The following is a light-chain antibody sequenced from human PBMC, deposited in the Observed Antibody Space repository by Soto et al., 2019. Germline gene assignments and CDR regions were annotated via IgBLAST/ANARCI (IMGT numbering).Light chain of an antibody. V-gene: IGKV1-5*03. CDR2: RAS. J-gene: IGKJ1*01. Sequence: DIQMTQSLSTLSASVGDRVIITCRASQSISSWLAWYQQKPGKAPDLLIYRASTLKTGIPSRFSGSGSGTEFTLTISSLQPDDFATYYCQQYDRASWTFGPGTKVEIK. CDR3: QQYDRASWT. CDR1: QSISSW.